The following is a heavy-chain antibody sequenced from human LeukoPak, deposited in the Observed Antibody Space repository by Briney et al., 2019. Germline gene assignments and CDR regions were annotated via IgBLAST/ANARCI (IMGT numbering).Heavy chain of an antibody. J-gene: IGHJ4*02. CDR3: VRVYATSSGFYYDY. CDR2: ISSNGGST. D-gene: IGHD3-22*01. V-gene: IGHV3-64D*09. CDR1: GFTFSSYP. Sequence: GGALRLSCSASGFTFSSYPMHWVRQAPGKGLEYVSAISSNGGSTYYPDSVKGRFTISRDNSKNTLYLQMSSLRADDTAVYYCVRVYATSSGFYYDYWGEGTLV.